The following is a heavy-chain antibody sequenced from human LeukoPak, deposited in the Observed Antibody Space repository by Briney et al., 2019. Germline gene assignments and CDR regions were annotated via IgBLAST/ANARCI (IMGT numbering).Heavy chain of an antibody. D-gene: IGHD6-19*01. Sequence: PGGSLRLSCAASGFTVSSNYMSWVRQSPGKGLDGVSGIYSGGSTYYADSVTGRFTISKDNSKTTLYLQMNSLRAEDTAVYYCARDYSSGWYRTDYGMDVWGQGTTVTVSS. CDR3: ARDYSSGWYRTDYGMDV. CDR1: GFTVSSNY. CDR2: IYSGGST. J-gene: IGHJ6*02. V-gene: IGHV3-53*01.